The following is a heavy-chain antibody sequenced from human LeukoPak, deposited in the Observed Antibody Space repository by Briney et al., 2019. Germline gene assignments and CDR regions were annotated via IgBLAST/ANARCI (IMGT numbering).Heavy chain of an antibody. J-gene: IGHJ4*02. CDR1: GGSISSSSYY. CDR2: IYYSGST. V-gene: IGHV4-39*07. D-gene: IGHD6-19*01. Sequence: SETLSLTCTVSGGSISSSSYYWGWIRQPPGKGLEWIGSIYYSGSTYYNPSLKSRVTISVDTSKNQFSLKLSSVTAADTAVYYCARDGGWYGRGYFDYWGQGTLVTVSS. CDR3: ARDGGWYGRGYFDY.